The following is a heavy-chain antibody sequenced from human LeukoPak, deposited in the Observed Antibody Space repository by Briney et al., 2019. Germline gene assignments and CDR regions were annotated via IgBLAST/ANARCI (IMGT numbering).Heavy chain of an antibody. J-gene: IGHJ3*02. CDR1: GFTFSSYA. D-gene: IGHD3-22*01. Sequence: PGGSLRLSCAASGFTFSSYAMHWVRQAPGKGLEWVAVISYDGSNKYYADSVKGRFTISRDNSKNTLYLQMNSLRAEDTAVYYCARGNYYDSFHAFDIWGQGTMVTVSS. V-gene: IGHV3-30-3*01. CDR2: ISYDGSNK. CDR3: ARGNYYDSFHAFDI.